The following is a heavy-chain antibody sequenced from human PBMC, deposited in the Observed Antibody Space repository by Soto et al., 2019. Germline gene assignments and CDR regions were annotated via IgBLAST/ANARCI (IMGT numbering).Heavy chain of an antibody. CDR3: VRGRAFMSRVAFDI. Sequence: QVQLQQRGAGLLKPSETLSPTCAVLGGSFSDYYWTWIRQPPGKGLEWIGEINHSGSTSYNPSLKSRLTLSVDTSTKEFSLNLSSVTAADTAAYHCVRGRAFMSRVAFDIWGQGTMVTVSS. V-gene: IGHV4-34*02. CDR2: INHSGST. J-gene: IGHJ3*02. CDR1: GGSFSDYY. D-gene: IGHD1-26*01.